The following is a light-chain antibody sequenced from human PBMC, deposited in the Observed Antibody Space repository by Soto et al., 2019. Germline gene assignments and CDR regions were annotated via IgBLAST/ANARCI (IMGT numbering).Light chain of an antibody. CDR2: GTV. CDR3: QHHENYPLT. V-gene: IGKV1-16*01. Sequence: DIQMTQSPSSVSASVGDRVTITCRASQDIKSNLAWFQQRPGEAPKSLIFGTVHLRSGVPSRFSGSRSGTVFTLTISSLQPEDFGTYFCQHHENYPLTFGGGTKVEIK. CDR1: QDIKSN. J-gene: IGKJ4*01.